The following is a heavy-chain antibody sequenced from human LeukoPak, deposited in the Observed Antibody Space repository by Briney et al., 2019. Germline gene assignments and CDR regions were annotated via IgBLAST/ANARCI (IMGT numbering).Heavy chain of an antibody. Sequence: PGGSLRLSCPASGFTFSNFAMSWVRQAPGRGLEWVSAISGSGGSTYYAGSVKGRFTISRDNSKNTLYLQMNSLRAEDTAVYYCAKDRQDTAMALYFDYWGQGTLVTVSS. D-gene: IGHD5-18*01. CDR1: GFTFSNFA. CDR2: ISGSGGST. V-gene: IGHV3-23*01. CDR3: AKDRQDTAMALYFDY. J-gene: IGHJ4*02.